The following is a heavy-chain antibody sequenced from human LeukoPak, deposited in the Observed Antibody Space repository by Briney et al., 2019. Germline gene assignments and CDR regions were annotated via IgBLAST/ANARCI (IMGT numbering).Heavy chain of an antibody. D-gene: IGHD4-23*01. CDR1: GSTFSSYG. CDR2: ISYDGSNK. CDR3: AKDRYGGNADY. V-gene: IGHV3-30*18. J-gene: IGHJ4*02. Sequence: PGRSLRLSCAASGSTFSSYGMHWVRQAPGKGLEWVAVISYDGSNKYYADSVKGRFTISRDNSKNTLYLQMNSLRAEDTAVYYCAKDRYGGNADYWGQGTLVTVSS.